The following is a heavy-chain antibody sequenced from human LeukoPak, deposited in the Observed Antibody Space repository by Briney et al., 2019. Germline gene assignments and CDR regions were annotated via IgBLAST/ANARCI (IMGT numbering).Heavy chain of an antibody. D-gene: IGHD3-3*01. CDR1: GGSISSSSYY. CDR3: ARISYYDFWSGYYYYYMDV. V-gene: IGHV4-39*01. CDR2: IYYSGST. Sequence: SETLPLTCTVSGGSISSSSYYWGWIRQPPGKGLEWIGSIYYSGSTYYNPSLKSRVTISVDTSKNQFSLKLSSVTAADTAVYYCARISYYDFWSGYYYYYMDVWGKGTTVTVSS. J-gene: IGHJ6*03.